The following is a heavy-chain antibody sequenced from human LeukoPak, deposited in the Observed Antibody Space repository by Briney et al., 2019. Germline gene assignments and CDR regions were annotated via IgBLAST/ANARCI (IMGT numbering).Heavy chain of an antibody. J-gene: IGHJ4*02. V-gene: IGHV3-30*02. D-gene: IGHD2-15*01. Sequence: PGGSLRLSCAASGFNFRNYAMHWVRQAPGKEPEWVALIRFDGSHKYYADSVKGRSTISRDNSRDTLSLQMSSLRAEDTAVYYCTRSAYCTGGTCYSKTFDYWGQGTLVTVSS. CDR1: GFNFRNYA. CDR3: TRSAYCTGGTCYSKTFDY. CDR2: IRFDGSHK.